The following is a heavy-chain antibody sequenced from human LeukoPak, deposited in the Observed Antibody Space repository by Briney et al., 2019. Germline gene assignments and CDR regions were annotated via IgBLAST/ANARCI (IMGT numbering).Heavy chain of an antibody. Sequence: ASVKVSCKASGYTFTGYYMHWVRQAPGQGLEWMGWINPNSGGTNYAQKFQGRVTMTRDTSISTAYMELSRLRSDDTAVYYCAREARYSGSYDAFDIWGQGTMVTVSS. CDR2: INPNSGGT. V-gene: IGHV1-2*02. CDR1: GYTFTGYY. J-gene: IGHJ3*02. D-gene: IGHD1-26*01. CDR3: AREARYSGSYDAFDI.